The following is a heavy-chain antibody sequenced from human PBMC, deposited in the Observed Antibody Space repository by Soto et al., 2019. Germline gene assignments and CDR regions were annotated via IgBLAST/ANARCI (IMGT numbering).Heavy chain of an antibody. CDR2: IIPIVDIP. CDR3: ASHFTGVLVLGTSPPGGDNFGWDV. J-gene: IGHJ6*02. Sequence: QVQLVQSGAEVKKPGSSVKVSCKASGGTFSRYTFTWVRQAPGQGLEWMGRIIPIVDIPNYAQKFQGRVTITADKSTSTAYMVLSRLTSDDTAVYYCASHFTGVLVLGTSPPGGDNFGWDVWGQGTTVSVS. CDR1: GGTFSRYT. D-gene: IGHD2-8*02. V-gene: IGHV1-69*02.